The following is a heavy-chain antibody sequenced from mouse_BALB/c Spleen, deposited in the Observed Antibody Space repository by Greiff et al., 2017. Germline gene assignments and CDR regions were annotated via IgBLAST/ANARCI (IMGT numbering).Heavy chain of an antibody. Sequence: EVHLVESGGGLVQPGGSLKLSCAASGFTFSSYGMSWVRQTPDKRLEWVATISSGGSYTYYPDSVKGRFTISRDNPKNTLFLQMTSLRSEDTAMYYCARSGYFDYWGQGTTLTVSS. CDR2: ISSGGSYT. CDR3: ARSGYFDY. V-gene: IGHV5-6*01. D-gene: IGHD3-1*01. J-gene: IGHJ2*01. CDR1: GFTFSSYG.